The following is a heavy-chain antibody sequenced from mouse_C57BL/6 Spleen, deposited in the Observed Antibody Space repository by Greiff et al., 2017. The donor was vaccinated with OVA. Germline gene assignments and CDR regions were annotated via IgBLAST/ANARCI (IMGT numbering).Heavy chain of an antibody. J-gene: IGHJ4*01. CDR2: INPNNGGT. Sequence: VQLQQSGPELVKPGASVKISCKASGYTFTDYYMNWVKQSHGKSLEWIGDINPNNGGTSYNQKFKGKATLTVDKSSSTAYMELRSLTSEDSAVYYGARRGGDYWGQGTSVTVSS. CDR1: GYTFTDYY. CDR3: ARRGGDY. V-gene: IGHV1-26*01.